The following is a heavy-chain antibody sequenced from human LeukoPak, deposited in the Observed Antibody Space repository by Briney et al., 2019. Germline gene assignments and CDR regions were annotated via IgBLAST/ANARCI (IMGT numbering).Heavy chain of an antibody. CDR1: GFTFSDYY. D-gene: IGHD6-13*01. V-gene: IGHV3-11*04. CDR3: ARDVPRAAAAYPYDY. Sequence: GGSLRLSCAASGFTFSDYYMNWIRQAPGKGLEGVSYISSSGHTIYYADSVKGRFTISRDNAKNSLYLQMNSLRAEDTAVYYCARDVPRAAAAYPYDYWGQGTLVTVSS. J-gene: IGHJ4*02. CDR2: ISSSGHTI.